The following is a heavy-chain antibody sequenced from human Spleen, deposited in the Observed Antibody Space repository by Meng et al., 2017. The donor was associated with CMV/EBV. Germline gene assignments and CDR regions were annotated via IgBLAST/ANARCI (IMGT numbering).Heavy chain of an antibody. Sequence: ASVKVSCKASGYTFSNYDIHWVRQAAGQGLEWMGWMNPNTGSTGYAQKFQGRVTMTRDTSITTAHLELSSLRSEDTAVYYCARDAYDSSSYFDYWGQGTLVTVSS. D-gene: IGHD6-6*01. V-gene: IGHV1-8*01. CDR1: GYTFSNYD. CDR3: ARDAYDSSSYFDY. J-gene: IGHJ4*02. CDR2: MNPNTGST.